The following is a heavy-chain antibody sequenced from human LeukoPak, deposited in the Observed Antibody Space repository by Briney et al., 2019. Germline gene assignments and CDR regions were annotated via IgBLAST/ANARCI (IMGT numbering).Heavy chain of an antibody. D-gene: IGHD3-10*01. CDR3: ARATYYYGSGSYYQLDY. V-gene: IGHV3-48*03. J-gene: IGHJ4*02. Sequence: PGGSLRLSXAASGFTFSSYEMNWVRQAPGKGLEWVSYISSSGSTIYYADSVKGRFTISRDNAKNSLYLQMNSLRAEDTAVYYCARATYYYGSGSYYQLDYWGQGTLVTVSS. CDR1: GFTFSSYE. CDR2: ISSSGSTI.